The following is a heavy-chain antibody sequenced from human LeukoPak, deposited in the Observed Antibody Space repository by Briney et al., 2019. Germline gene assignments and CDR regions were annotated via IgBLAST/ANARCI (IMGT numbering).Heavy chain of an antibody. Sequence: GASVKGSCKASGYTFTSYGISWVRQAPGQGLEWMGWISAYNGDTNYAQKLQGRVTMATDTSTSPANMELRSLRSDDTAVYYCAIQSGGSSSDISYFDYWGQGTLVTVSS. CDR3: AIQSGGSSSDISYFDY. V-gene: IGHV1-18*01. J-gene: IGHJ4*02. CDR2: ISAYNGDT. D-gene: IGHD1-26*01. CDR1: GYTFTSYG.